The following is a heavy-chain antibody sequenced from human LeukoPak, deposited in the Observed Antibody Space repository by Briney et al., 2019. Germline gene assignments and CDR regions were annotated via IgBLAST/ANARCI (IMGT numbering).Heavy chain of an antibody. D-gene: IGHD6-19*01. CDR2: INPSTSDK. Sequence: GGSLRLSCAASGFTFSTYSMNWVRQAPGKGLEWVSYINPSTSDKYYTDSVKGRFTISRDNAKNSLFLQLHGLRAEDTAVYYCARAAYSSGPDYWGQGTLVTVSS. CDR1: GFTFSTYS. CDR3: ARAAYSSGPDY. V-gene: IGHV3-48*01. J-gene: IGHJ4*02.